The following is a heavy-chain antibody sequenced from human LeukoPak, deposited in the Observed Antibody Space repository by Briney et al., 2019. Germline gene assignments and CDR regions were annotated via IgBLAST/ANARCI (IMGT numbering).Heavy chain of an antibody. CDR1: GGTFSSYA. J-gene: IGHJ4*02. CDR3: ARDGGTAGYSSGSDY. Sequence: SVKVSCKASGGTFSSYAISWVRQAPGQGLEWMGGIIPIFGTANYAQKFQGRVTVTTDTSTSTVYMELRSLRSDDTAVYYCARDGGTAGYSSGSDYWGQGTRVTVSS. D-gene: IGHD5-18*01. V-gene: IGHV1-69*05. CDR2: IIPIFGTA.